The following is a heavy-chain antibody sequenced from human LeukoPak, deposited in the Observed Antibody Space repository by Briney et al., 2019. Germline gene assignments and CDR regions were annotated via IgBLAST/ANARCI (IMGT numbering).Heavy chain of an antibody. D-gene: IGHD3-10*01. CDR1: GGSISSYY. Sequence: SETLSLTCTVSGGSISSYYWSWIRQPAGKGLEWIGRIYTSGSTNYNPSLKSRVTMSVDTSKNQFSLKLSSVTAADTAVYYRARVLWFGETYYFDYWGQGTLVTVSS. CDR2: IYTSGST. J-gene: IGHJ4*02. CDR3: ARVLWFGETYYFDY. V-gene: IGHV4-4*07.